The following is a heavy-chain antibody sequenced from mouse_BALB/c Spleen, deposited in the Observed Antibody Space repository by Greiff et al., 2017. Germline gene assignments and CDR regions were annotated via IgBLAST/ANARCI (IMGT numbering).Heavy chain of an antibody. Sequence: QVQLQQSGAELVKPGASVKLSCTTSGYTFTSYWIPWVRQRPGQGLGWIGEIFPGTGTTYYNEKFKGKATLTIDTSSSTAYMQLSSLTSEDSAVYFCARRDYRYDMKNAMDYWGQGTSVTVSS. CDR2: IFPGTGTT. CDR3: ARRDYRYDMKNAMDY. CDR1: GYTFTSYW. D-gene: IGHD2-14*01. V-gene: IGHV1S132*01. J-gene: IGHJ4*01.